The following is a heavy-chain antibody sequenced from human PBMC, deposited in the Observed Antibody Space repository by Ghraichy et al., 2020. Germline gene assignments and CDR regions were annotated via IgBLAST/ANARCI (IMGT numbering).Heavy chain of an antibody. J-gene: IGHJ4*02. CDR2: IYTSGST. CDR1: GGSISSYY. V-gene: IGHV4-4*07. Sequence: SETLSLTCTVSGGSISSYYWSWIRQPAGKGLEWIGRIYTSGSTNYNPSLKSRVTMSVDTSKNQFSLKLSSVTAADTAVYYCARQRYSSGWYACFDYWGQGTLVTVSS. D-gene: IGHD6-19*01. CDR3: ARQRYSSGWYACFDY.